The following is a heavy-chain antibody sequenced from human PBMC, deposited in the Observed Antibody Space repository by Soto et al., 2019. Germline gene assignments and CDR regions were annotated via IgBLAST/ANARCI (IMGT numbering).Heavy chain of an antibody. D-gene: IGHD5-12*01. CDR3: ARYSGALDHIDV. CDR2: LNSNSGGT. V-gene: IGHV1-2*02. CDR1: GNTLTGYF. J-gene: IGHJ6*02. Sequence: GASVKVSCKASGNTLTGYFLHWVRQARGQGLEWLGWLNSNSGGTKIAQKFQGRLAMTRDTSITTAYMELSRLTSDDTAMYYCARYSGALDHIDVWGQGTTVTVSS.